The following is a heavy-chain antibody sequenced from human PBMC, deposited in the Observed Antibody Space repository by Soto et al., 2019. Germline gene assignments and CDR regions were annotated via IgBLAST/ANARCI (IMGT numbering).Heavy chain of an antibody. CDR1: GFTFSGFG. V-gene: IGHV3-33*01. CDR3: ARGRGGSYGGNSAHFDI. Sequence: QVQLVESGGGVVQPGTSLRLSCEASGFTFSGFGMHWVRQAPGKGLEWVAVIWYDGSEKYYADCVKGRFTISRDNSKNSLYLQMNSLRAEDTAVYYCARGRGGSYGGNSAHFDIWGQGTLVTVSS. CDR2: IWYDGSEK. D-gene: IGHD4-17*01. J-gene: IGHJ3*02.